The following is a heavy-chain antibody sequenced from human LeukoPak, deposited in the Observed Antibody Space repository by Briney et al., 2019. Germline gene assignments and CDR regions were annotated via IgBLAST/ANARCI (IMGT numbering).Heavy chain of an antibody. D-gene: IGHD4-11*01. J-gene: IGHJ4*02. Sequence: SVTLSLTCAVSGYSISSGYYWGWIRQPPGKGLEWIGSIYHSGSTYYNPSLKSRVTISVDTSKNQFSLKLSSVTAADTAVYYCARHFIDSNYAYWGQGTLVTVSS. V-gene: IGHV4-38-2*01. CDR3: ARHFIDSNYAY. CDR1: GYSISSGYY. CDR2: IYHSGST.